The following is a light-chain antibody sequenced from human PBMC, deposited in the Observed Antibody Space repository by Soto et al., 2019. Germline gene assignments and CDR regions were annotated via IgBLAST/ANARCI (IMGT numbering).Light chain of an antibody. J-gene: IGLJ1*01. V-gene: IGLV2-14*03. CDR2: NVY. CDR1: SSDVGAYNF. Sequence: QSALTQPASVSGSPGQSITISCTGTSSDVGAYNFVSWHQQHPGNAPKLIIYNVYDRPSGISYRFSGSKSGNTASLTISGLQGEDEADYYCSSYTISRTYVFGTGTKLTVL. CDR3: SSYTISRTYV.